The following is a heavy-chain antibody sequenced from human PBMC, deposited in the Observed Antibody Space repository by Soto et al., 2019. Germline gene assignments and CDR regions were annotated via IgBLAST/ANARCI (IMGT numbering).Heavy chain of an antibody. V-gene: IGHV4-31*03. Sequence: QVQLQEWGPVLVKPSQTLSLTCSVSGGSISSGGYYWSWIRQHPGKGLEWIGYISYSGSTNYNPPLKSRVTMAVETSKNQFPLKLSSVTAADTAVSYCARGDMVRGVTQFDYWGQGTLVPASS. CDR2: ISYSGST. D-gene: IGHD3-10*01. J-gene: IGHJ4*02. CDR3: ARGDMVRGVTQFDY. CDR1: GGSISSGGYY.